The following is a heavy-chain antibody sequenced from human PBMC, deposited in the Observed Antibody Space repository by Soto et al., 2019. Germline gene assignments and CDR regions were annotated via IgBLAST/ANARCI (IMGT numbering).Heavy chain of an antibody. CDR1: GGSVRTGSYH. Sequence: PSETLSLTCSVSGGSVRTGSYHWSWIRQPPGKGREWIGLIPNNGIPDYNPFLMSRVVVSIDSSKKQFSLKVNSVTAADTAVDFCARIGWGGDSWGQGTLVTVSS. D-gene: IGHD7-27*01. CDR2: IPNNGIP. V-gene: IGHV4-61*01. J-gene: IGHJ4*02. CDR3: ARIGWGGDS.